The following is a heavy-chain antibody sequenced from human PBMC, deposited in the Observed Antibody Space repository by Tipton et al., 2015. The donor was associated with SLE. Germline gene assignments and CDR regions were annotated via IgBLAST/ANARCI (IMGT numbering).Heavy chain of an antibody. V-gene: IGHV4-4*07. D-gene: IGHD4-11*01. J-gene: IGHJ2*01. Sequence: TLSLTCNVSGGSISTYYWSWVRQPAGKALEWIGRIHVSESTKYNPSFKSRVSMSIDTSKNHFSLKLISVTAADTAVYYCAREFLNPVTTVHYYFDLWGRGTLVTVSS. CDR1: GGSISTYY. CDR2: IHVSEST. CDR3: AREFLNPVTTVHYYFDL.